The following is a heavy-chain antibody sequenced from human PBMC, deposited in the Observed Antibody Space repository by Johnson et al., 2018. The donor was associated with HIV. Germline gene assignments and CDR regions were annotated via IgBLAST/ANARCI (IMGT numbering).Heavy chain of an antibody. V-gene: IGHV3-66*04. CDR2: LYSDGRT. CDR1: GFTVSSTY. CDR3: ARRCSSSSCSHGAFDI. D-gene: IGHD2-2*01. Sequence: VQLVESGGGVVQPGRSLRLSCAASGFTVSSTYMSWVRQAPGTGLEWLSVLYSDGRTYYADSVKGRFTISRDGSKNTLFLQMNSLRAEDTAVYYCARRCSSSSCSHGAFDIWGQGTVVTVSS. J-gene: IGHJ3*02.